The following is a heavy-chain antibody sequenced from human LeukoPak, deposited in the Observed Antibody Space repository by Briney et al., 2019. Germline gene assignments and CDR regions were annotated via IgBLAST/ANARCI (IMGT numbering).Heavy chain of an antibody. CDR3: ARGHCSSTSCPFGDYYYYYYMDA. V-gene: IGHV1-2*02. CDR2: INPNSGGT. J-gene: IGHJ6*03. CDR1: GYTFTGYY. Sequence: ASVKVSCKASGYTFTGYYMHWVRQAPGQGLEWMGWINPNSGGTNYAQKFQGRVTMTRDTSISTAYMELSRLRSDDTAVYYCARGHCSSTSCPFGDYYYYYYMDAWGKGTTVTVSS. D-gene: IGHD2-2*01.